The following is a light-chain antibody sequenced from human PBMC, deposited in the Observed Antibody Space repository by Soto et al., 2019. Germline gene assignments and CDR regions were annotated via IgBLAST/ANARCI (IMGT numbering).Light chain of an antibody. Sequence: QSALTQPRSVSGSPGQSVSISCTGTSSDVGGYTYVSWYQQRPGKAPKVMIYDVSKRSSGVPDRFSGSKSGNTASLTISRLQSEDEADYYCCSYAGRYTYVFGTGTKLTVL. CDR2: DVS. CDR1: SSDVGGYTY. V-gene: IGLV2-11*01. J-gene: IGLJ1*01. CDR3: CSYAGRYTYV.